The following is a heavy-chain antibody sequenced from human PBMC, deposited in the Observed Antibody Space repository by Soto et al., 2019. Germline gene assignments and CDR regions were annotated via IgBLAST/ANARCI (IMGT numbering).Heavy chain of an antibody. V-gene: IGHV3-30-3*01. CDR1: GFTFSSYA. D-gene: IGHD3-10*01. J-gene: IGHJ4*02. CDR2: ISYDGSNK. CDR3: AREGVLLWFGELKARDYFDY. Sequence: GGSLRLSCAASGFTFSSYAMHWVRQAPGKGLEWVAVISYDGSNKYYANSVKGRFTLSRDNSKNTLYLQMNSLRAEDTAVYYCAREGVLLWFGELKARDYFDYWGQGTLVTVSS.